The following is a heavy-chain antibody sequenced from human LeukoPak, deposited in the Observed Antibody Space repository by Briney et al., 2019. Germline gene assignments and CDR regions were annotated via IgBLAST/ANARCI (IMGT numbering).Heavy chain of an antibody. CDR1: GFTFSSYA. CDR2: ISGSGGST. D-gene: IGHD3-16*01. CDR3: AKDLGEILGYGPLDY. Sequence: PGGSLRLSCAASGFTFSSYAMSWVRQAQGKGLEWVSAISGSGGSTYYADSVKGRFTISRDNYKNTVYLQMNRLRAEDTAVYYCAKDLGEILGYGPLDYWGQGTLVTVSS. J-gene: IGHJ4*02. V-gene: IGHV3-23*01.